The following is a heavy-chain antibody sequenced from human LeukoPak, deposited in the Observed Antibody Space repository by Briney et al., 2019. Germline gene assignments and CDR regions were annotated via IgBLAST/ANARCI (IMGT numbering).Heavy chain of an antibody. CDR2: VYYSGST. CDR1: GGSIRSDNHY. Sequence: SETLSLTCTVSGGSIRSDNHYWAWIRQPPGQRLEWIGSVYYSGSTYYNPSLKSRVTISADTSKSQFSLIVSSVTAADTAVYYCAREVDCSSTSCYGNYWGQGTLVTVSS. D-gene: IGHD2-2*01. V-gene: IGHV4-39*02. J-gene: IGHJ4*02. CDR3: AREVDCSSTSCYGNY.